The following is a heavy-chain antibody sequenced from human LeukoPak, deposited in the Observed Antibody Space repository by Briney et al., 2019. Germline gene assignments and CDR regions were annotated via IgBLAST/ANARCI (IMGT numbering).Heavy chain of an antibody. CDR2: ISPSGDIT. V-gene: IGHV3-23*01. Sequence: GGSLRLSCAASGFTFSSYSMNWVRQAPGKGLEWVSGISPSGDITYYADSVKGRVTISRDNSKNTLYLEVIRLTAEDTAVYYCAKDDAWLRFGEWSQGTLVTVSS. CDR1: GFTFSSYS. J-gene: IGHJ4*02. D-gene: IGHD3-10*01. CDR3: AKDDAWLRFGE.